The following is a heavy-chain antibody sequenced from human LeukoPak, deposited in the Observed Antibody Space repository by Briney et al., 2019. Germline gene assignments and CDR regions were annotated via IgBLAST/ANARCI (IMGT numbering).Heavy chain of an antibody. Sequence: GASLKISCKGSSYSFTSYWIGWVRQLPGKGLECMGIIYPGDSDTRYRPSFQGQVTISADKSISTAYLQWSSLKASDTAMYYCARMGFSAVGATHFDSWSQGTLVTVSS. V-gene: IGHV5-51*01. D-gene: IGHD1-26*01. J-gene: IGHJ4*02. CDR2: IYPGDSDT. CDR1: SYSFTSYW. CDR3: ARMGFSAVGATHFDS.